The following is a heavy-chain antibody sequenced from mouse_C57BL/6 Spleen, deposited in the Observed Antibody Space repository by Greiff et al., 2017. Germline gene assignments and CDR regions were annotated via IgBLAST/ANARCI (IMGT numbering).Heavy chain of an antibody. J-gene: IGHJ1*03. CDR1: GYTFTDYE. CDR3: TRGYYYGPWYFDV. CDR2: IDPETGGT. Sequence: VQLVESGAELVRPGASVTLSCKASGYTFTDYEMHWVKQTPVHGLEWIGAIDPETGGTAYNQKFKGKAILTADKSSSTAYMELRSLTSEDSAVYYCTRGYYYGPWYFDVWGTGTTVTVSS. V-gene: IGHV1-15*01. D-gene: IGHD1-1*01.